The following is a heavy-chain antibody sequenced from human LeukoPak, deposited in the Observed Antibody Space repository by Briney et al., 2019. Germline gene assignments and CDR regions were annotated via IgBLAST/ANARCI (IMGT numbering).Heavy chain of an antibody. CDR1: GFSLSTSGMC. V-gene: IGHV2-70*11. J-gene: IGHJ4*02. D-gene: IGHD3-22*01. CDR2: IDWDDDK. CDR3: ARTLIYYDSSASPKPWAPTNDY. Sequence: ESGPTLVNPTQTLTLTCTFSGFSLSTSGMCVSWIRQPPGKALEWLARIDWDDDKYYSTSLKTRLTISKDTSKNQVVLTMTNMDPVDTATYYCARTLIYYDSSASPKPWAPTNDYWGQGTLVTVSS.